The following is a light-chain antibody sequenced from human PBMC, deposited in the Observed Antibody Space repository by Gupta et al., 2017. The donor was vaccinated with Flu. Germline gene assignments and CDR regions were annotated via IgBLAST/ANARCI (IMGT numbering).Light chain of an antibody. CDR1: QGIRSY. V-gene: IGKV1-9*01. Sequence: PSFLCASVGDRVTITCRASQGIRSYLDWYQQKPGEAPKLLIYDASTGKSGVPSRFSGSGSGTEFTLTISSRQPEDFANYYCQHRNSSPFTFGQGTKVDIK. CDR2: DAS. CDR3: QHRNSSPFT. J-gene: IGKJ2*01.